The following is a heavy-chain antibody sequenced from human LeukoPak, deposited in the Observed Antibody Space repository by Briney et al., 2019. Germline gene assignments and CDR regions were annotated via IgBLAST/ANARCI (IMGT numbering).Heavy chain of an antibody. CDR3: ARQAFRPITMVRGVITHHFDS. D-gene: IGHD3-10*01. J-gene: IGHJ4*02. Sequence: GESLRISCQGYGYSFTSNWITWVRQMPGKGLEWMGKIDPSDSYTNYSPSFQGHITISADKSITTAYLQWSSLTASDTATYYCARQAFRPITMVRGVITHHFDSWGQGTLVTVSS. V-gene: IGHV5-10-1*01. CDR2: IDPSDSYT. CDR1: GYSFTSNW.